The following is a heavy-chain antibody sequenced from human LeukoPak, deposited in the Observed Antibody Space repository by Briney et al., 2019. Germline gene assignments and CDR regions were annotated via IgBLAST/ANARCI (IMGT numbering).Heavy chain of an antibody. CDR1: GGSISSYY. CDR2: IYYSGTI. Sequence: SETLSLTCTVSGGSISSYYWSWIRQPPGKGLEWIGYIYYSGTINYNPSLKSRVTISVDTSQNQFSLRLTSVTAADTAVYYCARDRSKYYYDSSGCLDIWGQGTMVTVSS. CDR3: ARDRSKYYYDSSGCLDI. D-gene: IGHD3-22*01. J-gene: IGHJ3*02. V-gene: IGHV4-59*01.